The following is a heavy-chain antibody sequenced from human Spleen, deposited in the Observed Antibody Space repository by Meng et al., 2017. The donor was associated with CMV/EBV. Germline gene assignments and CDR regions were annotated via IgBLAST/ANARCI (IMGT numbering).Heavy chain of an antibody. J-gene: IGHJ4*02. CDR3: AKALSSGWYFHLFDY. CDR1: GFTFSSYA. CDR2: ISGSGGST. D-gene: IGHD6-19*01. Sequence: SGFTFSSYAMSWVRQAPGKGLEWVSAISGSGGSTYYADSVKGRFTISRDNSKNTLYLQMNSLRAEDTAVYYCAKALSSGWYFHLFDYWGQGTLVTVSS. V-gene: IGHV3-23*01.